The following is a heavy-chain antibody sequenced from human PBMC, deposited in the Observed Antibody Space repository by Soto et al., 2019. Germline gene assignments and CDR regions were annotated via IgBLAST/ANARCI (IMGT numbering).Heavy chain of an antibody. J-gene: IGHJ4*02. CDR3: ARVPTVTHKSFDY. CDR1: GGTFSSYA. D-gene: IGHD4-17*01. CDR2: IIPIFGTA. Sequence: SVKVSCKSSGGTFSSYAISWVRQAPGQGLEWMGGIIPIFGTANYAQKFQGRVTITADESTSTAYMELSSLRSEDTAVYYCARVPTVTHKSFDYWGQGPLVTVSS. V-gene: IGHV1-69*13.